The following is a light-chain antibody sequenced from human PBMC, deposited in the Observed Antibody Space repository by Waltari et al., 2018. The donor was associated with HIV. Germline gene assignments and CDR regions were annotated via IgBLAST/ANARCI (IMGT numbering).Light chain of an antibody. CDR1: QGVNPY. V-gene: IGKV1-9*01. CDR2: SAS. J-gene: IGKJ1*01. Sequence: DIHLTQSPSFLSASVGDTVTITCRASQGVNPYLAWYQQRPGEVPKLLIYSASTLKTGVPSRFSGSGSGTEFSLTISGLQPEDLATYYCQQLNSYPLTFGQGTKVEIK. CDR3: QQLNSYPLT.